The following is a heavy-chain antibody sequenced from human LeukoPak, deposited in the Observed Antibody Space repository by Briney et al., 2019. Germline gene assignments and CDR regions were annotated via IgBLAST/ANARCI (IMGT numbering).Heavy chain of an antibody. Sequence: GASVKVSCKASGGTFSSYAISWVRQAPGQELEWMGRIIPILGIANYAQKFQGRVTITADKSTSTAYMELSSLRSEDTAVYYCARGGVVGGYSYGEYYYYGMDVWGQGTTVTVSS. CDR1: GGTFSSYA. D-gene: IGHD5-18*01. V-gene: IGHV1-69*04. CDR3: ARGGVVGGYSYGEYYYYGMDV. J-gene: IGHJ6*01. CDR2: IIPILGIA.